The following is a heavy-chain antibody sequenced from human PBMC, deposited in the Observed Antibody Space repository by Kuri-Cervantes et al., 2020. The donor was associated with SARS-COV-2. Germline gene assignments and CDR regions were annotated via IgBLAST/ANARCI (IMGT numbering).Heavy chain of an antibody. V-gene: IGHV3-30*18. Sequence: GESLKISCAASGFAFSHYGIHWVRQAPGRGLDWVAVVSFDGSVTHYADSVKGRFIASRDNSRNIVYLQMNNLKIEDTAVYHCAKEGAPYSGGSSDYWGQGTLVTVSS. CDR1: GFAFSHYG. J-gene: IGHJ4*02. CDR3: AKEGAPYSGGSSDY. D-gene: IGHD6-19*01. CDR2: VSFDGSVT.